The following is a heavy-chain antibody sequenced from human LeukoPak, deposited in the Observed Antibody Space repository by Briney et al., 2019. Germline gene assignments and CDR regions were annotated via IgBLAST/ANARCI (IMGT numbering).Heavy chain of an antibody. Sequence: GGSLRLYCAASGFTFSVYNMRWIRQAPGKGLEWVSSISRSGSNKYYADSVKGRFTISRDNAKNTLYLQMNSLRAEDTAVYYCASRQIVEGAFDYWGQGTLVTVSS. V-gene: IGHV3-11*04. CDR2: ISRSGSNK. D-gene: IGHD1-26*01. CDR1: GFTFSVYN. CDR3: ASRQIVEGAFDY. J-gene: IGHJ4*02.